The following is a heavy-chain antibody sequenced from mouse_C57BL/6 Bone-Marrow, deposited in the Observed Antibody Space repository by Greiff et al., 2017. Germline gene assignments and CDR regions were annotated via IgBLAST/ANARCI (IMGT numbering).Heavy chain of an antibody. D-gene: IGHD4-1*02. CDR1: GYTFTSYW. CDR2: IHPNSGST. J-gene: IGHJ2*01. V-gene: IGHV1-64*01. Sequence: QVQLQQPGAELVKPGASVKLSCKASGYTFTSYWMHWVKQRPGQGLEWIGMIHPNSGSTNYNENFTSKATLTVDKSYSTAYMHLSSLTSEDSAVYYCANFYYFYYGGQGTTLTVSS. CDR3: ANFYYFYY.